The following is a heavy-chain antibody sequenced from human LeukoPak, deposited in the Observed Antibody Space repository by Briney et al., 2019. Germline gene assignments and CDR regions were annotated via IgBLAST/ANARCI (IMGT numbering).Heavy chain of an antibody. CDR1: GGSISSYY. J-gene: IGHJ4*02. Sequence: NPSETLSLTCTVSGGSISSYYWSWIRQPPGKGLEWIGYISYSGSTNYNPSLKSRVTISLDTSKNQFSLKLRSVTAADTAVYYCACTEYSSSPFDYWGQGILVTVSS. CDR2: ISYSGST. D-gene: IGHD6-6*01. V-gene: IGHV4-59*01. CDR3: ACTEYSSSPFDY.